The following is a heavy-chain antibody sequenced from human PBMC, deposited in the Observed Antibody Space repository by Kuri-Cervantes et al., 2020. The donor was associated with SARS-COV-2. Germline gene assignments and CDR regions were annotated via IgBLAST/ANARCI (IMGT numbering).Heavy chain of an antibody. Sequence: ASVKVSCKPSGYTFTSYDIHWVRQASGQGLEWMGSMNPNSGHAGYAQKFHDRVTMTRSTSETTAYMELRSLRSEDTAVYYCARGDGYTYGYSPLDVWGQGTAVTV. J-gene: IGHJ6*02. D-gene: IGHD5-18*01. V-gene: IGHV1-8*02. CDR3: ARGDGYTYGYSPLDV. CDR2: MNPNSGHA. CDR1: GYTFTSYD.